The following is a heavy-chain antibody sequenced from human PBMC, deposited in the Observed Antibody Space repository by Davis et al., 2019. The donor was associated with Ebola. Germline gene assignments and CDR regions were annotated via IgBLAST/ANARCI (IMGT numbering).Heavy chain of an antibody. Sequence: PGGSLRLSCKASGHAFTSYWIAWVRQMPGKGLQWMGSIYPGDSDTRYNPSLEGQVTVSADKSITTAYLQWRGLKASDTAMYYCVRMGYYYDPSGSRRSPYFDDWGQGTLVTVSS. V-gene: IGHV5-51*01. CDR2: IYPGDSDT. CDR3: VRMGYYYDPSGSRRSPYFDD. D-gene: IGHD3-22*01. J-gene: IGHJ4*02. CDR1: GHAFTSYW.